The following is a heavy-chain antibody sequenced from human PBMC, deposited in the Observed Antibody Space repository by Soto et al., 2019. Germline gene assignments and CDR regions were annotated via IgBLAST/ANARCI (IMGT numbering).Heavy chain of an antibody. CDR3: ARDYYDSSNYYIYYFDY. Sequence: GGSLRLSCAASGFTFSDYYMSWVRQAPGKGLEWVSYISRGGSSIYYADSVRGRFTISRDDAKNSLYLQMNSLRAEDTAVYYCARDYYDSSNYYIYYFDYWGQGTLVTVSS. D-gene: IGHD3-22*01. J-gene: IGHJ4*02. CDR1: GFTFSDYY. CDR2: ISRGGSSI. V-gene: IGHV3-11*01.